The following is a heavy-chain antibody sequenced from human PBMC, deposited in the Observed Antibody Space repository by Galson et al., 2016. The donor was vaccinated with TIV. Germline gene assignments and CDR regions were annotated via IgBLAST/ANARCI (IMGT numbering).Heavy chain of an antibody. J-gene: IGHJ4*02. D-gene: IGHD1-14*01. CDR1: GFNVSDNY. CDR3: ANHEQGDS. CDR2: LYGAGRT. V-gene: IGHV3-53*01. Sequence: SLRLSCAASGFNVSDNYMSWVRQAPGKGLEWVSLLYGAGRTHYAESVKGRLTISRDNSKNTLYLQMNGLRAEDTAVYYCANHEQGDSWGQGTLVTVSS.